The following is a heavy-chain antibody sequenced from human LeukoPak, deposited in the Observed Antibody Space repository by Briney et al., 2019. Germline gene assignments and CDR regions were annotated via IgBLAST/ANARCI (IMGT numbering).Heavy chain of an antibody. Sequence: LSGGSLRLSCAASGFTFNNYAMNWVRQAPGKGLEWVSHISPSGDSTYYADSVKGRFTISRDSSKNTLSLQMNSLRAEDTAVYYCAKIPKRGYFDSWGQGTLVTVSS. CDR1: GFTFNNYA. D-gene: IGHD1-1*01. CDR3: AKIPKRGYFDS. J-gene: IGHJ4*02. CDR2: ISPSGDST. V-gene: IGHV3-23*01.